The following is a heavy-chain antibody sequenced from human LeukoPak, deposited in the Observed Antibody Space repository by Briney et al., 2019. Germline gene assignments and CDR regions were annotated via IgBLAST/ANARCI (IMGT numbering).Heavy chain of an antibody. CDR3: ARQYSTNWYDDRGWFDP. J-gene: IGHJ5*02. D-gene: IGHD6-13*01. CDR1: GYSISSGYY. V-gene: IGHV4-38-2*02. Sequence: SETLSLTCSVSGYSISSGYYWDWIRQPPGKGLQWIGSIYHSGSTSYNPSLKSRVTISVDTSKNQFSLKLSSVTAADTAFYYCARQYSTNWYDDRGWFDPWGQGTLVTVSS. CDR2: IYHSGST.